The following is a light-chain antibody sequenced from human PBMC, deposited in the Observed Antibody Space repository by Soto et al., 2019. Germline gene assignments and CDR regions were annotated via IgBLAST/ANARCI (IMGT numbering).Light chain of an antibody. V-gene: IGKV1-5*03. CDR1: QSVSSW. CDR2: KAS. Sequence: DIQMTQSPSTLSASVGDRVTLSCRASQSVSSWLAWYQQRPGQAPNLLIYKASTLASGVPARFSGSGSGTEDTLTIGSRQPDDFATDYCQHYATYPWTFGQGTTVDIK. J-gene: IGKJ1*01. CDR3: QHYATYPWT.